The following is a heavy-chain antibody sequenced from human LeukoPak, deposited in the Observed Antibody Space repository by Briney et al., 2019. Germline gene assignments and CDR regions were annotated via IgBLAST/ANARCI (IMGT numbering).Heavy chain of an antibody. CDR2: ISSSSSYI. D-gene: IGHD2/OR15-2a*01. CDR1: GFTFSGYS. CDR3: ARDRIRGDY. J-gene: IGHJ4*02. V-gene: IGHV3-21*01. Sequence: PGGSLRLSCGASGFTFSGYSMNWVRQAPGKGLEWVSSISSSSSYIFYADSVKGRFTISRDNAKNSLYLQMNSLRTEDTAVYYCARDRIRGDYWGQGTLVIVSS.